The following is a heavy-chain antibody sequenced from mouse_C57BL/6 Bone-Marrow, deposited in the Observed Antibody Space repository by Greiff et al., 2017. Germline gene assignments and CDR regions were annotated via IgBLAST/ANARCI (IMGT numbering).Heavy chain of an antibody. D-gene: IGHD1-1*01. CDR2: IYPGSGNT. CDR3: ARERYYYPYWYFDV. Sequence: QVQLKESGAELVRPGASVKLSCKASGYTFTDYYINWVKQRPGQGLEWIARIYPGSGNTYYNEKFKGKATLTAEKSSSTAYMQLSSLTSEDSAFYFCARERYYYPYWYFDVWGTGTTVTVSS. V-gene: IGHV1-76*01. CDR1: GYTFTDYY. J-gene: IGHJ1*03.